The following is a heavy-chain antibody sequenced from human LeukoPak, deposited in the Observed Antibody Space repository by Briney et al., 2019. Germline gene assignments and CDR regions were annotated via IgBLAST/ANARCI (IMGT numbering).Heavy chain of an antibody. CDR1: GFTFSSYA. CDR3: AKDASRQWLAYFDY. D-gene: IGHD6-19*01. Sequence: GGSLRLSCAASGFTFSSYAMHWVRQAPGKGLEWVAVISYDGSNKYYADSVKGRFTISRDNSKNTLYLQMNSLRAEDTALYYCAKDASRQWLAYFDYWGQGTLVTVSS. J-gene: IGHJ4*02. V-gene: IGHV3-30*04. CDR2: ISYDGSNK.